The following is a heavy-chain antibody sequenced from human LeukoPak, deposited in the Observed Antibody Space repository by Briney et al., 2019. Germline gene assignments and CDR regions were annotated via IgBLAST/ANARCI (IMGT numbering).Heavy chain of an antibody. CDR3: VRESSVWVGPGIGRPLDV. J-gene: IGHJ6*04. CDR1: GFTFSDYW. V-gene: IGHV3-7*01. Sequence: GGSLRLSCAVSGFTFSDYWMTWVRQASGRRLEWVANIKEDGSDKQYVDSVQGRFTISRDNAENSLYLQMNSLRAEDTAVYYCVRESSVWVGPGIGRPLDVWGKGTAVTVSS. CDR2: IKEDGSDK. D-gene: IGHD3-16*01.